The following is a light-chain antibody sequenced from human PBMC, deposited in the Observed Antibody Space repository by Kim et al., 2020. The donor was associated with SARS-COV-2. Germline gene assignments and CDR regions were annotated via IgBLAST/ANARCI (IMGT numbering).Light chain of an antibody. Sequence: SYELTQPPSVSVSPGQTASIPCSGDQLGDKYACWYQQKQGQSPVLVIYEDTERPSGIPERFSGSKSGNTATLTIRGTQVMDEADYYCQAWDSRTVVFGGGTQLTVL. V-gene: IGLV3-1*01. CDR3: QAWDSRTVV. CDR1: QLGDKY. CDR2: EDT. J-gene: IGLJ2*01.